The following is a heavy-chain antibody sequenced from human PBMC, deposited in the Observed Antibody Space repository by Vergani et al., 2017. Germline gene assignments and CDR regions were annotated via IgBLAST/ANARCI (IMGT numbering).Heavy chain of an antibody. CDR2: IRGSGGST. J-gene: IGHJ4*02. D-gene: IGHD1-26*01. Sequence: EVQLLESGGGLVQPGGSLRLSCAASGFTFSSYAMSWVRQAPGKGLEWVSVIRGSGGSTYYADSVKGPFTISRDNSKNTLYLQMNSLRAEDTAVYYCAHYSRIVGATQCEVDYWGQGTLVTVSS. CDR1: GFTFSSYA. CDR3: AHYSRIVGATQCEVDY. V-gene: IGHV3-23*01.